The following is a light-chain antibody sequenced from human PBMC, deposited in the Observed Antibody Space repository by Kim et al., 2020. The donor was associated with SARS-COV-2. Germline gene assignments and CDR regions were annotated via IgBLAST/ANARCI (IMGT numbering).Light chain of an antibody. CDR2: EAS. J-gene: IGKJ1*01. CDR3: QNYNRAPRT. V-gene: IGKV1-27*01. CDR1: QGITNY. Sequence: DIQMTQSPSSLSASVGDRVTITCRASQGITNYLAWYQQKPGEVPQLLIYEASALQSGVPSRFSGSGSGTDFTLTIGGLQPEDVATYYCQNYNRAPRTFGQGTKVDIK.